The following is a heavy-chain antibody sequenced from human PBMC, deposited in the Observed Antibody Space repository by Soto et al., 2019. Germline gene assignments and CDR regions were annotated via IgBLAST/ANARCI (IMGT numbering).Heavy chain of an antibody. Sequence: QVQLVQFGPGGKKPGSSLKVPCKAPGGTSSSYTITWVRQAPGQGLEGLGRIIPIFGVTNYAQKFKDRVTITADRSTTTAYMELSRLRSEDTAVYYCVRDWESTTQTWGFGDSWGQGTLVTVSS. CDR1: GGTSSSYT. V-gene: IGHV1-69*08. CDR3: VRDWESTTQTWGFGDS. D-gene: IGHD1-1*01. CDR2: IIPIFGVT. J-gene: IGHJ4*02.